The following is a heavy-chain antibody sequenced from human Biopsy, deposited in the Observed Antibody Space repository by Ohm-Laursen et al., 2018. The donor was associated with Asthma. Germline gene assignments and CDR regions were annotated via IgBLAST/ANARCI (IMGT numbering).Heavy chain of an antibody. Sequence: GSLRLSCTASGFTFSDYSMTWIRQAPGEGLEWISYISSSGSSILYADSVKGRFTISRDNAKNSLHLQMNSLRAEDTAIYYCARDIAFGGVHDFWGQGTLVAVSS. V-gene: IGHV3-11*01. CDR3: ARDIAFGGVHDF. CDR1: GFTFSDYS. CDR2: ISSSGSSI. J-gene: IGHJ4*02. D-gene: IGHD3-16*01.